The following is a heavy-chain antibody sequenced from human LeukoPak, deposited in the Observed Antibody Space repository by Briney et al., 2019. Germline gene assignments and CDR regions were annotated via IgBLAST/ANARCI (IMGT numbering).Heavy chain of an antibody. CDR2: FYTSSST. J-gene: IGHJ4*02. CDR3: ARVSDFWSGYYTCDY. V-gene: IGHV4-4*07. D-gene: IGHD3-3*01. CDR1: GGSLSSYY. Sequence: TSETLSLTCTVSGGSLSSYYWRWIRQPAGKGLEWIGRFYTSSSTHYNPCLKRRVTMSVDTCTYQFSLKLSSVTAADTAVYYCARVSDFWSGYYTCDYWGRGTLVTVSS.